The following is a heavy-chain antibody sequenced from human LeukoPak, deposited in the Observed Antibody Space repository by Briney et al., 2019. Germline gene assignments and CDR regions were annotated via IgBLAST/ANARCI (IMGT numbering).Heavy chain of an antibody. CDR2: IYHSGNT. Sequence: LETLCLTRTVSGGSIGSSGYYWGWIRQPPGKGLEWIGSIYHSGNTYYNPSLKSRVTISVDTSKNQFSLKLSSVTAADTAVYYCAKPTIDYGDYVDWGQGTMLTVSS. J-gene: IGHJ1*01. CDR3: AKPTIDYGDYVD. V-gene: IGHV4-39*01. CDR1: GGSIGSSGYY. D-gene: IGHD4-17*01.